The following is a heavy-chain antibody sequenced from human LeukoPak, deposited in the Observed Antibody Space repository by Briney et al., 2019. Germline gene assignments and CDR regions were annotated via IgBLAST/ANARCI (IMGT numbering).Heavy chain of an antibody. CDR1: GFTFSNYG. D-gene: IGHD4-17*01. CDR2: IRYDGSNK. V-gene: IGHV3-30*02. J-gene: IGHJ4*02. CDR3: AKAPDYGDAVDY. Sequence: GGSLRLSCAASGFTFSNYGMHWVRQAPGKGLEWVAFIRYDGSNKYYADSMKGRFTISRDNSKNTLYLQMNSLRAEDTAVYYCAKAPDYGDAVDYWGQGTLVTVSS.